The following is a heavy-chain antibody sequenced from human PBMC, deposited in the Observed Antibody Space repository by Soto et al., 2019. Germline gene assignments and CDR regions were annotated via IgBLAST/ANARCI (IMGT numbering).Heavy chain of an antibody. CDR2: ISSDGSNK. D-gene: IGHD2-15*01. CDR3: AKDLAYGSRASGGQMGYYYYCMDV. Sequence: GGSRRLSCAASGFTFSSYGLPWFRKTTGKGLEWVAVISSDGSNKYYADSVKCRCTISRDNSKNTLYLQMNSLRAEDTPVYDCAKDLAYGSRASGGQMGYYYYCMDVWGQGPTVSVSS. CDR1: GFTFSSYG. V-gene: IGHV3-30*18. J-gene: IGHJ6*02.